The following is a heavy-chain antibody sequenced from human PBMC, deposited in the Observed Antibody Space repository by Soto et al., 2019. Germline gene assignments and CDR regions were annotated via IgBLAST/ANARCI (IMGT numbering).Heavy chain of an antibody. V-gene: IGHV6-1*01. CDR1: GDSVSSNSAA. CDR3: ASCTSSGGSCYSVGAFDI. CDR2: TYYRSKWYN. Sequence: PSQTLSLTCAISGDSVSSNSAAWNWIRQSPSRGLEWLGRTYYRSKWYNDYAVSVKSRITINPDTSKNQFSLQLNSVTPEDTAVYYCASCTSSGGSCYSVGAFDIWGQGTMVTVS. J-gene: IGHJ3*02. D-gene: IGHD2-15*01.